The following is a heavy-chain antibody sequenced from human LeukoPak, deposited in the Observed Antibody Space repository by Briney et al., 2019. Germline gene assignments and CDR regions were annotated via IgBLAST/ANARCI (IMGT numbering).Heavy chain of an antibody. V-gene: IGHV4-34*01. CDR3: ARGRQIANPAAGTGWFDP. Sequence: SETLSLTCAAYGVSFSGYYWSWIRQPPGKGLEWIGEINHSGSTNYNPSLKSRVTISVDTSKNQFSLKLSSVTAADTAVYYCARGRQIANPAAGTGWFDPWGQGTLVTVSS. CDR2: INHSGST. CDR1: GVSFSGYY. J-gene: IGHJ5*02. D-gene: IGHD6-13*01.